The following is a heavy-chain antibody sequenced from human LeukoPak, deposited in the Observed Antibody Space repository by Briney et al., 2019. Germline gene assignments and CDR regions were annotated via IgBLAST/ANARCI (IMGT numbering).Heavy chain of an antibody. J-gene: IGHJ4*02. CDR1: GFTFSSYE. V-gene: IGHV3-48*03. Sequence: PGGSLRLSCAASGFTFSSYEMNWVRQAPGKGLEWVSYISSSGSTIYYADSVKGRFTISRDNAKNSLYLQMDSLRAEDTAVYYCARDPGYCGGDCYDYWGQGTLVTVSS. CDR2: ISSSGSTI. D-gene: IGHD2-21*01. CDR3: ARDPGYCGGDCYDY.